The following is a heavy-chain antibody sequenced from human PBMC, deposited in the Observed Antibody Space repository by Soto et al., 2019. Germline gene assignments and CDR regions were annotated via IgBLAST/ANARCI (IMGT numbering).Heavy chain of an antibody. CDR3: AKEGFNTTMAAGYLDY. J-gene: IGHJ4*02. V-gene: IGHV3-23*01. D-gene: IGHD5-18*01. CDR1: GLTFSNYA. Sequence: EVKLLESGGGFVQPGGSLRLSCTASGLTFSNYAMSWVRQAPGKGLEFVSFISGGGASSFSADSVKGRFTVSRDNLKNMVYLQMNSLRADDTAVYYCAKEGFNTTMAAGYLDYWGQGTLVTVSS. CDR2: ISGGGASS.